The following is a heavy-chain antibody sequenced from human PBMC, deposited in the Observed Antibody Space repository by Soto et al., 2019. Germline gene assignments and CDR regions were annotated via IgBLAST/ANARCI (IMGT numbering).Heavy chain of an antibody. CDR3: ARQIFGDYDPSGYFDY. CDR1: GGSISSSSYY. V-gene: IGHV4-39*01. D-gene: IGHD4-17*01. J-gene: IGHJ4*02. Sequence: QLQLQESGPGLVKPSETLSLTCTVSGGSISSSSYYWGWIRQPPGKGLEWIGSIYYSGSTYYNPSLKSRVTISVDTSKNQFSLKLSSVTAADTAVYYCARQIFGDYDPSGYFDYWGQGTLVTVSS. CDR2: IYYSGST.